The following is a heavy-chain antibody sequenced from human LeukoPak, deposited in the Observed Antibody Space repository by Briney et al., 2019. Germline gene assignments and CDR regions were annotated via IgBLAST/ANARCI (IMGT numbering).Heavy chain of an antibody. Sequence: GGSLRLSCAASGFTFSSYGMHWVRQAPGKGLEWVANIKQDGSEKYYVDSVKGRFTISGDNAKNSLYLQMNSLRAEDTAVYYCARGHSYYDFWSGYYPDYYYYYGMDVWGQGTTVTVSS. J-gene: IGHJ6*02. CDR3: ARGHSYYDFWSGYYPDYYYYYGMDV. CDR2: IKQDGSEK. V-gene: IGHV3-7*01. D-gene: IGHD3-3*01. CDR1: GFTFSSYG.